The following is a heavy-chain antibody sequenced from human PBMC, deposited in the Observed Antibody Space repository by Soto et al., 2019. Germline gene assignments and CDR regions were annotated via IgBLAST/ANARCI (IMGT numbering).Heavy chain of an antibody. V-gene: IGHV3-23*01. CDR1: GFTFSNFA. CDR2: ISSVGGAT. CDR3: AKDRMPVSGTLFDF. D-gene: IGHD6-19*01. J-gene: IGHJ4*02. Sequence: GGSLRLSCAASGFTFSNFAMSWVRQAPGEGLEWVSGISSVGGATNYADSVKGRFTISRDNSKNTVYLQMNSLRGEDTAVYYCAKDRMPVSGTLFDFWGQGILVTVS.